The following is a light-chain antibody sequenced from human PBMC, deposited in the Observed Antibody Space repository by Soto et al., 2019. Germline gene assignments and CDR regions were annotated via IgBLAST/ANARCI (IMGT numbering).Light chain of an antibody. V-gene: IGKV1-39*01. CDR1: QSISNY. CDR3: HQSYNTPWT. Sequence: DIQMTQSPSSLSASVGDRVTITCRASQSISNYLNWYQQKPGKAPKLLIYAASSLQSGVPSRFSGSGSGTDFTLTISSLQPEDFATYYCHQSYNTPWTFGQGTNVEIK. J-gene: IGKJ1*01. CDR2: AAS.